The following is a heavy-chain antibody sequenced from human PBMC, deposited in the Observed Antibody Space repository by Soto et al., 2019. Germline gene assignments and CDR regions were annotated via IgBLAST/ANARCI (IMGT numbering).Heavy chain of an antibody. Sequence: AGTLSLTCGVYGGSFSAYSWTWLRQSPGKGLEWIGEITHGGSTDYNPALKSRLVMSVDTSKNQFSLRVTAVTAADAAVYFCARARFDSWSHIYYGLDVWGQGTTVTVSS. CDR1: GGSFSAYS. CDR2: ITHGGST. D-gene: IGHD3-3*01. V-gene: IGHV4-34*01. J-gene: IGHJ6*02. CDR3: ARARFDSWSHIYYGLDV.